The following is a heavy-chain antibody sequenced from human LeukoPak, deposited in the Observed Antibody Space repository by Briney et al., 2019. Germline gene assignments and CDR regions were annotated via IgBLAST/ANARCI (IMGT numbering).Heavy chain of an antibody. V-gene: IGHV3-66*01. Sequence: PGGSLRLSCAASGFTVSSNYMSWVRQAPGKGLEWVSVIYSGGSTYYKDSVRGRFTISRDKSKNTLYLEMNSLRADDTAVYYCARDLGSSYYYGSGSYYNVGYWGQGTLVTVSS. J-gene: IGHJ4*02. CDR2: IYSGGST. D-gene: IGHD3-10*01. CDR3: ARDLGSSYYYGSGSYYNVGY. CDR1: GFTVSSNY.